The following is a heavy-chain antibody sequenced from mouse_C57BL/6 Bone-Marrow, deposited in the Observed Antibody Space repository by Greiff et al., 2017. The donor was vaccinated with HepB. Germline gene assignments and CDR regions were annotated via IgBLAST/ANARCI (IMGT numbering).Heavy chain of an antibody. D-gene: IGHD1-1*01. V-gene: IGHV5-4*01. Sequence: EVQVVESGGGLVKPGGSLKLSCAASGFTFSSYAMSWVRQTPEKRLEWVATISDGGSYTYYPDNVKGRFTISRDNAKNNLYLQMSHLKSEDTAMYYCARGTVVAPGFAYWGQGTLVTVSA. CDR2: ISDGGSYT. CDR1: GFTFSSYA. J-gene: IGHJ3*01. CDR3: ARGTVVAPGFAY.